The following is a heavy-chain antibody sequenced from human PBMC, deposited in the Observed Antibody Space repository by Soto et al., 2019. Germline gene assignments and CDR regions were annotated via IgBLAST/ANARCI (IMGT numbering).Heavy chain of an antibody. CDR1: GGSFSGYY. J-gene: IGHJ4*02. V-gene: IGHV4-34*01. CDR3: ARDGYIRSRNPLDY. D-gene: IGHD5-12*01. CDR2: INHSGST. Sequence: HSESMSLTCAVYGGSFSGYYWSWIRQHPGKGLEWIGEINHSGSTNYNPSLKSRVTISVDTSKNQFSLKLSSVTAADTAVYYCARDGYIRSRNPLDYWCQGTLVTVSS.